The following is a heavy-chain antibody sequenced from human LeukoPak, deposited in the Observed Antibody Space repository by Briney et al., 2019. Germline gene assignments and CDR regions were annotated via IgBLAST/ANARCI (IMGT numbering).Heavy chain of an antibody. CDR3: ASLKGYGGNIWFDP. Sequence: PSETLSLTCTVSGGSISSYYWSWIRQPPGKGLEWIGYIYYSGSTNYNPSLKSRVTISVDTSKNQFSLKLSSVTAADTAVYYCASLKGYGGNIWFDPWGQGTLVTVSS. CDR2: IYYSGST. D-gene: IGHD4-23*01. CDR1: GGSISSYY. V-gene: IGHV4-59*08. J-gene: IGHJ5*02.